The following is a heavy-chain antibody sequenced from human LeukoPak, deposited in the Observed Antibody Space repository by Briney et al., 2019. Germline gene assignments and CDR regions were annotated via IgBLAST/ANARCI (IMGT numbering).Heavy chain of an antibody. Sequence: PGGSLRLSCAASGFTFSSSAMSWARQAPGKGLEWIGSIYYGRTTYYNPSLNSRVTISVVTSKNQFSLQLNSVTAADTAVYYCVRHDGRSGGTMGALDSWGQGSLVTVSS. J-gene: IGHJ4*02. V-gene: IGHV4-39*01. CDR1: GFTFSSSA. CDR3: VRHDGRSGGTMGALDS. CDR2: IYYGRTT. D-gene: IGHD4-23*01.